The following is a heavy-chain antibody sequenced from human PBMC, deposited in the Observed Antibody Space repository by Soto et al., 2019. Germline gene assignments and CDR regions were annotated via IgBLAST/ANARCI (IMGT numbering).Heavy chain of an antibody. D-gene: IGHD4-17*01. V-gene: IGHV1-69*01. CDR3: ATVDYDARGYFQH. Sequence: QVQLVQSGAEVKKPGSSLKVSCKASGGTFNNFAVYWVRQAPGQGLEWMGRVAPFFGSSTYAEKFEDRVSMTVDESPATAYLDLRSLTSEDTAVYYCATVDYDARGYFQHWGQGTQMTVS. CDR1: GGTFNNFA. CDR2: VAPFFGSS. J-gene: IGHJ1*01.